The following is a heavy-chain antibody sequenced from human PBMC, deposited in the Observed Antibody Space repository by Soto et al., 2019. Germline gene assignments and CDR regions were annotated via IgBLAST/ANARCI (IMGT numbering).Heavy chain of an antibody. J-gene: IGHJ3*02. Sequence: SETLSLTCTVSGGSISSYYWSWIRQPPGKGLEWIGYIYYSGSTNYNPSLKSRVTISVDTSKNQFSLKLSSVTAADTAVYYCARDRSLLRPLSGAFDIWGQGTMVTVSS. V-gene: IGHV4-59*01. CDR2: IYYSGST. D-gene: IGHD4-17*01. CDR3: ARDRSLLRPLSGAFDI. CDR1: GGSISSYY.